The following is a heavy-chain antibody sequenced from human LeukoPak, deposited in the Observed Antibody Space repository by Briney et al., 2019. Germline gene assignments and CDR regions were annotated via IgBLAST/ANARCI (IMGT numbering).Heavy chain of an antibody. J-gene: IGHJ3*02. V-gene: IGHV3-9*01. D-gene: IGHD1-26*01. Sequence: GRSLRLSCAASGFTFDDYAMHWVRQAPGKGLEWVSGISWNSGRIGYADSVKGRFTISRDNAKNSLYLQMNGLRAEDTALYYCAKDTGQWELLSDAFDMWGQGTMVTVSS. CDR3: AKDTGQWELLSDAFDM. CDR1: GFTFDDYA. CDR2: ISWNSGRI.